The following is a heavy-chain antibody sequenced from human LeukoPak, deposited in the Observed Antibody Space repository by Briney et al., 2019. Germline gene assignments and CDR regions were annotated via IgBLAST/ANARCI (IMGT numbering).Heavy chain of an antibody. CDR1: GFTSSSYW. V-gene: IGHV3-7*01. D-gene: IGHD6-13*01. Sequence: DGSLRLSCAASGFTSSSYWMSWVRQAPRKGRGWVANIKQDGREKYNVNSVKGRSTTSRENAKNSLYLQMNSLRAEDTGVYYCARDFGSSSWLPLSFDYWGQGTLVAVSS. J-gene: IGHJ4*02. CDR2: IKQDGREK. CDR3: ARDFGSSSWLPLSFDY.